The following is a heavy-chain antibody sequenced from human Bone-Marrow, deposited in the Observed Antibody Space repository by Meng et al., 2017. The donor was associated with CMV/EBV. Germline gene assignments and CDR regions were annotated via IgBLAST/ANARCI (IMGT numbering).Heavy chain of an antibody. CDR1: GFTLSSYA. D-gene: IGHD3-3*01. Sequence: SGFTLSSYAMSWVRQAPGKGLEWVSAISGSGGSTYYADSVKGRFTISRDNSKNTLYLQMNSLRAEDTAVYYCAKDLLEWLPEGDWFDPWGQGTLVTVS. CDR3: AKDLLEWLPEGDWFDP. CDR2: ISGSGGST. J-gene: IGHJ5*02. V-gene: IGHV3-23*01.